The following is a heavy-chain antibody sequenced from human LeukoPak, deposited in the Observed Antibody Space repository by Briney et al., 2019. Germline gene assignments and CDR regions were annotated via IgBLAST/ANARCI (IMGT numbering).Heavy chain of an antibody. CDR1: GRSISSYY. J-gene: IGHJ3*02. Sequence: SETLSLTCTVSGRSISSYYWSWIRQPPGKGLEWIGYIYYSGSTNYNPSLKSRVTISVDTSKNQFSLKLSSVTAADTAVYYCARLFEPAAFSDAFDIWGQGTMVTVSS. D-gene: IGHD2-2*01. V-gene: IGHV4-59*08. CDR2: IYYSGST. CDR3: ARLFEPAAFSDAFDI.